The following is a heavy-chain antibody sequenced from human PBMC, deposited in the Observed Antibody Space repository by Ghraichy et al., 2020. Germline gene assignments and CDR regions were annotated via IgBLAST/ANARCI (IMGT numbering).Heavy chain of an antibody. J-gene: IGHJ4*02. CDR3: ASSAVTSYYGTALDY. D-gene: IGHD1-26*01. V-gene: IGHV3-74*01. CDR1: GFTFTDYW. CDR2: IYIDESSA. Sequence: GGSLRLSCAASGFTFTDYWMHWVRQAPGKGLVWVSRIYIDESSATYADSVKGRFTISRDNAKNTLFLQMNSLRVDDTAIYYCASSAVTSYYGTALDYWGQGNLVNVSS.